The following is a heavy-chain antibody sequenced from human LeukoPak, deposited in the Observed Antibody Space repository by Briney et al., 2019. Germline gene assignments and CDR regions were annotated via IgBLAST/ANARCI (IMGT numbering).Heavy chain of an antibody. CDR2: IYYSGST. J-gene: IGHJ4*02. CDR1: GGSISSYY. V-gene: IGHV4-59*01. D-gene: IGHD6-13*01. Sequence: KPSETLSLTCTVSGGSISSYYWSWIRQPPGKGLEWIGYIYYSGSTNSNPSLMSRVTISVDTSKNQFSLKLSSVTPADTAVYYCARSLTAYSSSYPFDYWGQGTLVTVSS. CDR3: ARSLTAYSSSYPFDY.